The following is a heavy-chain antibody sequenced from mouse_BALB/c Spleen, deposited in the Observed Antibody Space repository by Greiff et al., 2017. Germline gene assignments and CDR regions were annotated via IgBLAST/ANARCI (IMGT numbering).Heavy chain of an antibody. V-gene: IGHV1S137*01. J-gene: IGHJ3*01. CDR1: GYTFTDYA. CDR2: ISTYYGDA. CDR3: ARSKGKNTWFAY. Sequence: QVQLKESGAELVRPGVSVKISCKGSGYTFTDYAMHWVKQSHAKSLEWIGVISTYYGDASYNQKFKGKATMTVDKSSSTAYMELARLTSEDSAIYYCARSKGKNTWFAYWGQGTLVTVSA.